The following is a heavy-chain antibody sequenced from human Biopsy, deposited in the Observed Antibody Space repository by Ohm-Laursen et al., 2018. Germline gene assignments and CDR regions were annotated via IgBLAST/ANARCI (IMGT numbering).Heavy chain of an antibody. CDR1: GYTLTELS. V-gene: IGHV1-24*01. D-gene: IGHD3-10*01. CDR3: ATGPYYDTRFYYNVRPFDF. J-gene: IGHJ4*02. Sequence: GASVKVSCKVSGYTLTELSIHWVRQTGGKGLEWMGGFDREERKTVYAGKFQGRVTMTGDTSTDTVYMEVTSLRSDDTAVYYCATGPYYDTRFYYNVRPFDFWGQGTLVTVSS. CDR2: FDREERKT.